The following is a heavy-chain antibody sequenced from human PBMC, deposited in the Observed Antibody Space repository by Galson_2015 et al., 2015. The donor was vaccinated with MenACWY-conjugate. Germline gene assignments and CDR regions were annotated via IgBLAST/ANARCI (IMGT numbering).Heavy chain of an antibody. D-gene: IGHD4-17*01. CDR3: AKDRHPDGVWNFDY. V-gene: IGHV3-23*01. Sequence: SLRLSCAASGFTFYTYTMSWVRQSPGQGLEWVAGIYGSGHRDTFYADSVKGRFTISRDESNNLVYLQMTSLRVEDTAVYYCAKDRHPDGVWNFDYWRQGILVTVSS. CDR2: IYGSGHRDT. J-gene: IGHJ4*02. CDR1: GFTFYTYT.